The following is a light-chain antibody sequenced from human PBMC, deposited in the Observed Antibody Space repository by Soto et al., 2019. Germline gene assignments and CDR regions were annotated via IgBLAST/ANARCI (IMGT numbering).Light chain of an antibody. J-gene: IGLJ1*01. CDR3: AAWDDSLNGYV. Sequence: QSVLPQPPSASVTPGQRVTISCSGSSSNIGSNTVNWYQQPPGTAPKLLIYSNNQRPSGVPDRFSGSKSGTSASLAISGLQSEDEADYYCAAWDDSLNGYVFGTGTKVTVL. CDR2: SNN. V-gene: IGLV1-44*01. CDR1: SSNIGSNT.